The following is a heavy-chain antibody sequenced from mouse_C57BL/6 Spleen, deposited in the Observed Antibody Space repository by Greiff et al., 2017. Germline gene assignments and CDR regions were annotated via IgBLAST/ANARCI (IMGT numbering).Heavy chain of an antibody. D-gene: IGHD2-13*01. CDR3: ARSDCGVNAMDD. V-gene: IGHV1-18*01. J-gene: IGHJ4*01. CDR2: INPNNGGT. Sequence: EVQLQQSGPELVKPGASVKIPCKASGYTFTDYNMDWVKQSHGKSLEWIGDINPNNGGTIYNQKFKGKATLTVDKSSSTAYMVLRSLTSEDTAVYYCARSDCGVNAMDDWGQGTSVNVSS. CDR1: GYTFTDYN.